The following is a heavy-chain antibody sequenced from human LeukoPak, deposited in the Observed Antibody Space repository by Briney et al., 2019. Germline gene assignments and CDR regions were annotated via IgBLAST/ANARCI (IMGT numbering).Heavy chain of an antibody. J-gene: IGHJ4*02. CDR2: ISGSGGST. V-gene: IGHV3-23*01. Sequence: GGSLRLSCAASGFTFSSYAMSWVRQAPGKGLEWVSAISGSGGSTYYADSVKGRFTISRDNSKKTLYLQMGSLRAEDMAVYYCARGLYYYDRSGYPRWGQGALVTVSS. CDR1: GFTFSSYA. D-gene: IGHD3-22*01. CDR3: ARGLYYYDRSGYPR.